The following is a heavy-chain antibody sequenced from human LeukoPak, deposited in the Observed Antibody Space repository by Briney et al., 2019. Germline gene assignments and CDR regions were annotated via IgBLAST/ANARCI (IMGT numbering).Heavy chain of an antibody. J-gene: IGHJ5*02. V-gene: IGHV1-18*01. CDR3: ARDDYGDYVGWT. Sequence: ASVKVSCKASGYTFTIYGISWVRQAPGQGLEWMGWISAYNGNTNYAQKLQGRVTMTTDTSTSTAYMELRSLRSDDTAVYYCARDDYGDYVGWTWGQGTLVTVSS. CDR1: GYTFTIYG. D-gene: IGHD4-17*01. CDR2: ISAYNGNT.